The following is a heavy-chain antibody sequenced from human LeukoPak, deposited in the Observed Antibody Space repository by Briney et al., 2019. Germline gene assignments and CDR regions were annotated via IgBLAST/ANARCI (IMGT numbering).Heavy chain of an antibody. D-gene: IGHD2-2*01. V-gene: IGHV3-20*01. CDR2: INWNGGST. CDR1: GFAFDDYG. J-gene: IGHJ6*03. CDR3: VREYHSVPAAMTDDYLYYYYMDV. Sequence: PGGSLRLSCAASGFAFDDYGMSWVRQAPGKGLEWVSGINWNGGSTDYADSVKGRFTISRDNAKNSLYLQMNSLRAEDTALYHCVREYHSVPAAMTDDYLYYYYMDVWGKGTTVTVSS.